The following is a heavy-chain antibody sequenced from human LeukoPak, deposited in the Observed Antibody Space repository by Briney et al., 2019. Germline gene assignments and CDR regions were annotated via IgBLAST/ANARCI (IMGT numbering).Heavy chain of an antibody. CDR3: ARELPAYGGYDGSGYLDY. CDR2: ISSSGSII. CDR1: GFTFSSYE. D-gene: IGHD3-22*01. Sequence: PGGSLGLSCAASGFTFSSYEMNWVRQAPGKGLEWVSYISSSGSIIYYVDSVKGRFTISRDNAKNSLYLQMNSLRAEDTAVYYCARELPAYGGYDGSGYLDYWGQGTLVTVSS. J-gene: IGHJ4*02. V-gene: IGHV3-48*03.